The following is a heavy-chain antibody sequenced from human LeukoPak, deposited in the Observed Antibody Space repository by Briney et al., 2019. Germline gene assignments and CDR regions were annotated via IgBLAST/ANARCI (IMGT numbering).Heavy chain of an antibody. Sequence: GGSLRLSCAAPGFTFSNYAMSWVRQAPGKGLEWVSAIGGSGGTTYYADSVKGRFTISRDNSKNTLYLQMNSLRAEDTAVYFCAKDSRGYSTRWWNYMDVWGKGTTVTVSS. D-gene: IGHD6-13*01. CDR2: IGGSGGTT. V-gene: IGHV3-23*01. CDR1: GFTFSNYA. CDR3: AKDSRGYSTRWWNYMDV. J-gene: IGHJ6*03.